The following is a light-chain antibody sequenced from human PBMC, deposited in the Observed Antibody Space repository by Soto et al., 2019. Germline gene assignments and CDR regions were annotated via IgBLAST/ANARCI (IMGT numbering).Light chain of an antibody. CDR3: QSYDSSLSSYV. V-gene: IGLV1-40*01. Sequence: QSVLTQPPSVSGAPGQRVTISCTGSSSNIGAGYDVHWYQQLPGTAPILLIYGNSNRPSGVPDRFSGSQSGTSAFLAITGLQAEDEADYYCQSYDSSLSSYVFGTGTKLTVL. CDR2: GNS. J-gene: IGLJ1*01. CDR1: SSNIGAGYD.